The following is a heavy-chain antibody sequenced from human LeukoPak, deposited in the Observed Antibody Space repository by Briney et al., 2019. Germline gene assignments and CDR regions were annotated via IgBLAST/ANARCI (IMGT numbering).Heavy chain of an antibody. Sequence: SVKVSCKASGGTFSSYAISWVRQAPGQGLEWMGGIIPIFGTANYAQKFQGRVTITADESTSTAYMELSSLRSEDTAVYYCARWYYSLRSFDPWGQGTLVTVSS. CDR3: ARWYYSLRSFDP. J-gene: IGHJ5*02. D-gene: IGHD3-10*01. V-gene: IGHV1-69*13. CDR1: GGTFSSYA. CDR2: IIPIFGTA.